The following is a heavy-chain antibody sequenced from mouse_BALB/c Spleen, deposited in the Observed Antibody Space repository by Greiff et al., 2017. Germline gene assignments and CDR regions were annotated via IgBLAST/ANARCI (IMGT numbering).Heavy chain of an antibody. V-gene: IGHV1-7*01. CDR3: ARRLAGTLFDY. CDR2: INPSTGYT. CDR1: GYTFTSYW. J-gene: IGHJ2*01. D-gene: IGHD4-1*01. Sequence: QVHVKQSGAELAKPGASVKMSCKASGYTFTSYWMHWVKQRPGQGLEWIGYINPSTGYTEYNQKFKDKATLTADKSSSTAYMQLSSLTSEDSAVYYCARRLAGTLFDYWGQGTTLTVSS.